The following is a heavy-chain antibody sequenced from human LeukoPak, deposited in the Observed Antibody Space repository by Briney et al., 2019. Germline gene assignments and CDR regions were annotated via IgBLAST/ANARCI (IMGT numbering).Heavy chain of an antibody. CDR3: AGHRKKYRIAAAGTTEYFQH. D-gene: IGHD6-13*01. CDR1: GGSISSYH. J-gene: IGHJ1*01. Sequence: PSETLSLTCTVSGGSISSYHWGWIRQPPGKGLEWIGYIYYSGSTNYNPSLKSRVTISVDTSKNQFSLKLSSVTAADTAVYYCAGHRKKYRIAAAGTTEYFQHWGQGTLVTVSS. V-gene: IGHV4-59*01. CDR2: IYYSGST.